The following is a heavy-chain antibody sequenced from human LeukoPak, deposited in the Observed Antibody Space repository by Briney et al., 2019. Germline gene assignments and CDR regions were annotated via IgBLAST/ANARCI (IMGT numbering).Heavy chain of an antibody. CDR2: INHSGST. Sequence: SETLSLTCAVYGGSFSGYYWSWIRQPPGKGLEWIGEINHSGSTNYNPSLKSRVTISVDTSKNQFSLKLSSVTAADTAVYYCARLYSSSWYPYYAFDIWGQGTMVTVSS. D-gene: IGHD6-13*01. CDR3: ARLYSSSWYPYYAFDI. V-gene: IGHV4-34*01. J-gene: IGHJ3*02. CDR1: GGSFSGYY.